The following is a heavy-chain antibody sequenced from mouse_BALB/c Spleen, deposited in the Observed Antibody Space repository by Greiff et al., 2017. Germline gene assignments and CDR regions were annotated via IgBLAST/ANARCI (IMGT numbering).Heavy chain of an antibody. Sequence: EVKLMESGGGLVKPGGSLKLSCAASGFTFSSYAMSWVRQSPEKRLEWVAEISSGGSYTYYPDTVTGRFTISRDNAKNTLYLEMSSLRSEDTAMYYCARGESNSLYAMDYWGQGTSVTVSS. CDR3: ARGESNSLYAMDY. D-gene: IGHD4-1*01. V-gene: IGHV5-9-4*01. J-gene: IGHJ4*01. CDR1: GFTFSSYA. CDR2: ISSGGSYT.